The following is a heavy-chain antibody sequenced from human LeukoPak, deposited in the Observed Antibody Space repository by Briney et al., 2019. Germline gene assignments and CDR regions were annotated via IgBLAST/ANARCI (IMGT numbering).Heavy chain of an antibody. CDR1: GFTFSSYG. J-gene: IGHJ4*02. D-gene: IGHD6-19*01. Sequence: PGGSLRLSCAASGFTFSSYGMHWVRQAPGKGLEWVAVIWYGGSNKYYADSVKGRFAISRDNSKNTLYLQMNSLRAEDTAVYYCATSIAVAGIGYWGQGTLVTVSS. V-gene: IGHV3-33*08. CDR3: ATSIAVAGIGY. CDR2: IWYGGSNK.